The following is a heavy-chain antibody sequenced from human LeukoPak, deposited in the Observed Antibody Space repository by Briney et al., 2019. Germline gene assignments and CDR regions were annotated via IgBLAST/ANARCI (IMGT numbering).Heavy chain of an antibody. CDR1: GLSFSAYA. CDR2: ISSSSSYI. CDR3: ARAEMYSSSWYY. Sequence: GGSLRLSCAASGLSFSAYAMNWVRQAPGKGLEWVSSISSSSSYIYYADSVKGRFTISRDNAKNSLYLQMNSLRAEDTAVYYCARAEMYSSSWYYWGQGTLVTVSS. D-gene: IGHD6-13*01. J-gene: IGHJ4*02. V-gene: IGHV3-21*01.